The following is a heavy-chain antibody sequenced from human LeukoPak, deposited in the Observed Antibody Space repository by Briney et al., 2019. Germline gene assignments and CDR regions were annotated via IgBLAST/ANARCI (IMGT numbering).Heavy chain of an antibody. CDR1: GGSISNYY. CDR2: IYYSGNT. D-gene: IGHD1-26*01. CDR3: ARVSGTYYDP. J-gene: IGHJ5*02. Sequence: SETLSLTCTVSGGSISNYYWTWIRQPPGKGLEWIGHIYYSGNTNYNPSLKSRVTISVDTSKNQFSLKLSSVTAADTAVYYCARVSGTYYDPWGQGSLVTVSS. V-gene: IGHV4-59*01.